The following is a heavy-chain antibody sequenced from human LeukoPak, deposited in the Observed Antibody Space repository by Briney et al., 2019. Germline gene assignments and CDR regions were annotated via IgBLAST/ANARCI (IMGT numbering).Heavy chain of an antibody. J-gene: IGHJ5*02. Sequence: ASVKVSCRASGYTFTYYYIHWVRQAPGQGLEWMGWINPNSGGTNYAQKFRGRVTMTRDTSISTAYMEMSRLTSDDTAVYYCARFDTMIWEVGAWGQGTLVTVSS. CDR2: INPNSGGT. CDR3: ARFDTMIWEVGA. CDR1: GYTFTYYY. V-gene: IGHV1-2*02. D-gene: IGHD3-10*01.